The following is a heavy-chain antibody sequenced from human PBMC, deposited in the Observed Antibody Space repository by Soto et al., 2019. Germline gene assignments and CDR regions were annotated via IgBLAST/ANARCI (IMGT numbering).Heavy chain of an antibody. CDR2: IKEDGSEK. V-gene: IGHV3-7*01. CDR1: GFTFSNYW. J-gene: IGHJ6*02. D-gene: IGHD2-2*01. CDR3: ARDLGRTAAGYYYYYAMDV. Sequence: GGSLRLSCAASGFTFSNYWMNWVRQAPGDGLEWVANIKEDGSEKYFVDSVKGRFTISRDNDKNSSYLQMNSLRAEDTAVYYCARDLGRTAAGYYYYYAMDVWGQGTTVTVSS.